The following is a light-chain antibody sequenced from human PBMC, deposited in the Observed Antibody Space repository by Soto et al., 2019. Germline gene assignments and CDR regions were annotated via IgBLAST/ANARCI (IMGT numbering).Light chain of an antibody. CDR2: GAS. Sequence: KMMRHALATLSVSAGERATLSCMASQSVSSNLAWYQQKPGQAPRLLIYGASTRATGIPARFSGSGSGTEFTLTISSLQSEDFAVYYCQQYNNWPRTFGQGTKVDIK. V-gene: IGKV3-15*01. J-gene: IGKJ1*01. CDR3: QQYNNWPRT. CDR1: QSVSSN.